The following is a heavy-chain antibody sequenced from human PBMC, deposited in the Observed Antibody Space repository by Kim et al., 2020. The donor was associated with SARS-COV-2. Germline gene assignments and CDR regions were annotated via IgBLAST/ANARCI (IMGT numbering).Heavy chain of an antibody. J-gene: IGHJ5*02. CDR2: IYYSGST. V-gene: IGHV4-39*01. Sequence: SETLSLTCTVSGGSISSSSYYWGWIRQPPGKGLEWIGSIYYSGSTYYNPSLKSRVTKSVDTSKNQFSLKLSSGTAADTAVYYCARRHDFWSGYSPYWFDPWGQGTLVTVSS. D-gene: IGHD3-3*01. CDR1: GGSISSSSYY. CDR3: ARRHDFWSGYSPYWFDP.